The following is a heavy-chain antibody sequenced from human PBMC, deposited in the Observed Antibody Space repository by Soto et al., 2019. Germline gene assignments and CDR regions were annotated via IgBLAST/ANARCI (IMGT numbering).Heavy chain of an antibody. CDR1: GFTVTSYA. Sequence: EVHLLESGGGLVPPGGSLRLSCAASGFTVTSYAMSWVRQAPGKGLEWVSLVSGTGDSTHYANSVRGRFTISRDDSKATLYLQMSGLRADDTAVYYCAKDNGNYGSGTFSHWGQGTLVTVSS. CDR3: AKDNGNYGSGTFSH. V-gene: IGHV3-23*01. D-gene: IGHD3-10*01. CDR2: VSGTGDST. J-gene: IGHJ4*02.